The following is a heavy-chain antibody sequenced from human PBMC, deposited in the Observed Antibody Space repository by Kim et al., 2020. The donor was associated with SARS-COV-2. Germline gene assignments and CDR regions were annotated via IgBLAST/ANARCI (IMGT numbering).Heavy chain of an antibody. Sequence: SETLSLTCTVSGGSISSSSYYWGWIRQPPGKGLEWIGSIYYSGSTYYNPSLKSRVTISVDTSKNQFSLKLSSVTAADTAVYYCARLAVATDYWGQGTLVTVSS. CDR2: IYYSGST. CDR1: GGSISSSSYY. J-gene: IGHJ4*02. V-gene: IGHV4-39*01. D-gene: IGHD6-19*01. CDR3: ARLAVATDY.